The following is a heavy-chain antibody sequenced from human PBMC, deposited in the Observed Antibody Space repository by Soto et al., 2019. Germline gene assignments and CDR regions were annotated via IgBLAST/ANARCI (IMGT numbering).Heavy chain of an antibody. CDR3: AADLVAGSGSLGH. V-gene: IGHV3-74*01. Sequence: GSLRLSCAASGFTFSSRWMHWVRQDPGKGLQWVSRIRHDGADSNYADFVGGRFTISRDNAKNTLYLQMNSLRAEDTAVYFCAADLVAGSGSLGHWGQGTLVTVSS. CDR1: GFTFSSRW. CDR2: IRHDGADS. J-gene: IGHJ4*02. D-gene: IGHD3-10*01.